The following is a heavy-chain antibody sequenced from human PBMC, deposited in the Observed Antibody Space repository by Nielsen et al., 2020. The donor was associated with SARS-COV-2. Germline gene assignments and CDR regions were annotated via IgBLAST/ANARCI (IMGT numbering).Heavy chain of an antibody. CDR3: ATGTFYFYYGMDV. J-gene: IGHJ6*02. CDR2: IKQDGSEK. Sequence: GGSLRLSCAASGFTFSSYAMRWVRQAPGKGLEWVANIKQDGSEKYYVDSVRGRFTISRDNAKNSLYLQMNSLRAEDTAMYYCATGTFYFYYGMDVWGQGTTVTVSS. CDR1: GFTFSSYA. V-gene: IGHV3-7*01. D-gene: IGHD3-16*01.